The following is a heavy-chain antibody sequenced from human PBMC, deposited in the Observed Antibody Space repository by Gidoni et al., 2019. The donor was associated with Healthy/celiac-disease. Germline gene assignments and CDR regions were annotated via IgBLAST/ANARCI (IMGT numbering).Heavy chain of an antibody. V-gene: IGHV4-34*01. D-gene: IGHD4-17*01. CDR2: INHSGST. J-gene: IGHJ3*02. CDR3: ARYQRWGDAFDI. CDR1: GGSFSGYY. Sequence: QVQLQQWGAGLLKPSETLSLTCAVYGGSFSGYYWSWIRQPPGKGLEWIGEINHSGSTNYNPSLKSRVTISVDTSKNQFSLKLSSVTAADTAVYYCARYQRWGDAFDIWGQGTMVTVSS.